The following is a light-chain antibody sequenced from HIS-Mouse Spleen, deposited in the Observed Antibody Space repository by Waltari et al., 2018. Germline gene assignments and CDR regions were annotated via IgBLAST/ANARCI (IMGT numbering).Light chain of an antibody. CDR2: AAS. CDR1: QGISSY. Sequence: DIQLTQSPSFLSASVGDRVTITCRASQGISSYLAWHQQKPGKAPKLLIYAASTLQSGVPSRFSGSGSGTEFTLTISSLQPEDFATYYCQQLNSYPPSITFGQGTRLEIK. V-gene: IGKV1-9*01. J-gene: IGKJ5*01. CDR3: QQLNSYPPSIT.